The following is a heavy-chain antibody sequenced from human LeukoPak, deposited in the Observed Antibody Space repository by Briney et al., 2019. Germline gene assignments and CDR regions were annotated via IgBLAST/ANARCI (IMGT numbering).Heavy chain of an antibody. Sequence: SETLSLTCAVYGGSFSGYYWSWIRQPPGKGLEWIGEINHSGSTNYNPSLKSRVAISVDTSKNQFSLKLSSVTAADTAVYYCARGAYNWIYANLWRGNGPFDYWGQGTLVTVSA. CDR3: ARGAYNWIYANLWRGNGPFDY. CDR1: GGSFSGYY. V-gene: IGHV4-34*01. J-gene: IGHJ4*02. D-gene: IGHD1-7*01. CDR2: INHSGST.